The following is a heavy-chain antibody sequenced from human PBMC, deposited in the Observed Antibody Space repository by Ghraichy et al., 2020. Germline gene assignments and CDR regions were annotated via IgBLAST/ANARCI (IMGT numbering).Heavy chain of an antibody. CDR2: ISFDGSNT. D-gene: IGHD2-21*01. J-gene: IGHJ4*02. V-gene: IGHV3-30-3*01. CDR3: ARDRIVVVGSAMEILDH. CDR1: GFDFSRFT. Sequence: GESLNISCAASGFDFSRFTMHWVRQAPGKGLEWVALISFDGSNTDYADSVKGRLTVSRDNSKSTLYLQITSLRFEDTAVYYCARDRIVVVGSAMEILDHWGQGTLVTVSS.